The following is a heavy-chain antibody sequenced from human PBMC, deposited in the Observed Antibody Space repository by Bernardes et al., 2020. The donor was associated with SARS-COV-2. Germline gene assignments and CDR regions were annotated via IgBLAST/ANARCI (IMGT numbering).Heavy chain of an antibody. CDR3: ARAPSARHFDS. CDR1: GYSVKTGDY. J-gene: IGHJ4*02. V-gene: IGHV4-38-2*02. Sequence: SETLSLTCTVSGYSVKTGDYWGWIRQPPGKGLEWIGNIYHSGSTYYNPSLKSRVTISIDTSKNQFSLKVTSVTAADTAVYYCARAPSARHFDSWGQGTQVTVSS. CDR2: IYHSGST.